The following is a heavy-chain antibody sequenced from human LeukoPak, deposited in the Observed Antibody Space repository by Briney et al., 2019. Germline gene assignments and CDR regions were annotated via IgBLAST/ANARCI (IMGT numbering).Heavy chain of an antibody. D-gene: IGHD2-2*01. CDR2: MNPNSGNT. CDR3: ARGRLVPAAFDI. J-gene: IGHJ3*02. Sequence: GASVKVSCKASGYTFTSYYMHWVRQATGQGLEWMGWMNPNSGNTGYAQKFQGRVTITRNTSISTAYMELSSLRSEDTAVYYCARGRLVPAAFDIWGQGTMVTVSS. V-gene: IGHV1-8*03. CDR1: GYTFTSYY.